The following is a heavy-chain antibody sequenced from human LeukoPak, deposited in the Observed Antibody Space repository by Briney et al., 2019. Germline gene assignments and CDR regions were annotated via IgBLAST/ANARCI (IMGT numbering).Heavy chain of an antibody. Sequence: GGSLRLSCAASGFTFSSYAMSWVRQAPGKGLEWVSAISGSGGSTYYGDSVNGGVRISSDNSRKRVDLQMNSLRDEDTAVYYCAKDPNYDFWSGLNYFDYWGQGTLVTVSS. CDR3: AKDPNYDFWSGLNYFDY. D-gene: IGHD3-3*01. CDR2: ISGSGGST. J-gene: IGHJ4*02. CDR1: GFTFSSYA. V-gene: IGHV3-23*01.